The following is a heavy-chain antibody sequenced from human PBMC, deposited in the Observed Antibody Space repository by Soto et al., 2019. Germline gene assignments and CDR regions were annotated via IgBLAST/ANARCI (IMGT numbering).Heavy chain of an antibody. Sequence: GGSLRLSCAASGFTFSSYAMHWVRQAPGKGLEWVAVISYDGSNKYYADSVKGRFTISRDNSKKTLYLQMNSLRAEDMAVYYCARDERSSSSGVDYWGQGTLVTVSS. J-gene: IGHJ4*02. CDR1: GFTFSSYA. D-gene: IGHD6-6*01. V-gene: IGHV3-30-3*01. CDR3: ARDERSSSSGVDY. CDR2: ISYDGSNK.